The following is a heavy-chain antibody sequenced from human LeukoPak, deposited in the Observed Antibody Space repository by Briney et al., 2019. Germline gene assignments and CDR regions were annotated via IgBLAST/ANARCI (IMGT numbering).Heavy chain of an antibody. CDR1: GYTFTGYY. CDR3: ARDPRIWSGPTYFDY. J-gene: IGHJ4*02. V-gene: IGHV1-69*13. D-gene: IGHD3-3*01. Sequence: SVKVSCKASGYTFTGYYMHWVRQAPGQGLEWMGGIIPIFGTANYAQKFQGRVTITADESTSTAYMELSSLRSEDTAVYYCARDPRIWSGPTYFDYWGQGTLVTVSS. CDR2: IIPIFGTA.